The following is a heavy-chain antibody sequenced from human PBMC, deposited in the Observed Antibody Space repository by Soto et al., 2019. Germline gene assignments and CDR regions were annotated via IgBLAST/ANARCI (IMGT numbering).Heavy chain of an antibody. D-gene: IGHD2-2*01. V-gene: IGHV3-30-3*01. Sequence: GGSLRLSCAASGFTFSIYAMHWVRQAPGKGLEWVAVISYDGSNKYYADSVKGRFTISRDNSKNTLYLQMNSLRAEDTAVYYCARSVRACSSASCENWFGPWSQGNLVNVS. CDR1: GFTFSIYA. J-gene: IGHJ5*01. CDR2: ISYDGSNK. CDR3: ARSVRACSSASCENWFGP.